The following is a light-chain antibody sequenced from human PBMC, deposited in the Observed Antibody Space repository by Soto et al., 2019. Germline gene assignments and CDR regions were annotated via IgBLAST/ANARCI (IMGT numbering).Light chain of an antibody. CDR1: SSDVGSYNP. Sequence: QSALTQPASVSGSPGQSITISCTGTSSDVGSYNPVSWYQQYPGKAPKLMIYEDNKRPSGVSHRFSGSKSGNTASLTISGLQAEDEADYYCCSYAGGFTFWVFGGGTK. CDR3: CSYAGGFTFWV. J-gene: IGLJ3*02. CDR2: EDN. V-gene: IGLV2-23*01.